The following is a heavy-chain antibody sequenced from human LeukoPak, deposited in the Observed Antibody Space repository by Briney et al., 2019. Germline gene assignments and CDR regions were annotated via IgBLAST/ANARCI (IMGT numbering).Heavy chain of an antibody. V-gene: IGHV4-4*02. Sequence: SETLSLTCAVSGVSISSSNWWHWVRQPPGKGLEWIGYIYYSGSTNYNPSLKSRVTISVDTSKNQFSLKLSSVTAADTAVYYCARQSYDIARGRFDPWGQGTLVTVSS. J-gene: IGHJ5*02. D-gene: IGHD3-9*01. CDR2: IYYSGST. CDR3: ARQSYDIARGRFDP. CDR1: GVSISSSNW.